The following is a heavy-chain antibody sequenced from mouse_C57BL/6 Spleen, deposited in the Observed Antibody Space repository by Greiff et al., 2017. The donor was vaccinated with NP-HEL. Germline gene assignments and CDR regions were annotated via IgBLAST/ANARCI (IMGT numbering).Heavy chain of an antibody. CDR1: GFSLSTFGMG. D-gene: IGHD2-13*01. Sequence: QVTLKESGPGILQPSQTLSLTCSFSGFSLSTFGMGVGWLRPPSGKGLEWLAHLWWDDDKYYNPALKSRLTISKDTSKNQVFLKIANVDTADTATYYCARREDDGDVFDDWGKGTTLTVSS. J-gene: IGHJ2*01. V-gene: IGHV8-8*01. CDR3: ARREDDGDVFDD. CDR2: LWWDDDK.